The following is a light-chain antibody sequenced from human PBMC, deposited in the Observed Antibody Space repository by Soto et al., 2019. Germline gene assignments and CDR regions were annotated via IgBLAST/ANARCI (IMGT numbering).Light chain of an antibody. CDR3: QQSYSTPRT. CDR1: QSINSY. V-gene: IGKV1-39*01. Sequence: DIQMTQSPSSLSASVGDRATITCRASQSINSYLNWYHQKPGKAPKLLIYAASSLQSGVPSRFSGSGSGTDFTLTISSLQPEDFATYYCQQSYSTPRTFGQGTKVDIK. CDR2: AAS. J-gene: IGKJ1*01.